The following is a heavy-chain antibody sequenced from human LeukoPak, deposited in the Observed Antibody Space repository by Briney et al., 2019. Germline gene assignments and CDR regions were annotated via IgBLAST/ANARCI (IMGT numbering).Heavy chain of an antibody. D-gene: IGHD3-10*01. CDR2: IYYSGST. J-gene: IGHJ6*02. CDR1: GGSISSGGYY. CDR3: ASDRAPGDYYGSGSLGYYYGMDV. Sequence: PSETLSLTCTVSGGSISSGGYYWSWIRQHPGKGLEWIGYIYYSGSTYYNPSLKSRVTISVDTSKNQFSLKLSSVTAADTAVYYCASDRAPGDYYGSGSLGYYYGMDVWGQGTTVTVSS. V-gene: IGHV4-31*03.